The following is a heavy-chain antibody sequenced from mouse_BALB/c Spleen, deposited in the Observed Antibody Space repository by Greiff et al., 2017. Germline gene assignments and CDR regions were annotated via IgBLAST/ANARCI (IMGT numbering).Heavy chain of an antibody. CDR1: GFSLTSYG. Sequence: QVQLKESGPGLVAPSQSLSITCTVSGFSLTSYGVHWVRQPPGKGLEWLGVIWAGGSTNYNSALMSRLSISKDNSKSQVFLKMNSLQTDDTAMYSCARDHHGGCAYWGQGTLVTVSA. CDR2: IWAGGST. V-gene: IGHV2-9*02. CDR3: ARDHHGGCAY. J-gene: IGHJ3*01.